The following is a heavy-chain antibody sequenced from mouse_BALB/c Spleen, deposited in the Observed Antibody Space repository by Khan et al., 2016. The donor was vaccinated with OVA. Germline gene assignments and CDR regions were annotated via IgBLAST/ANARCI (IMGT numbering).Heavy chain of an antibody. J-gene: IGHJ3*01. V-gene: IGHV1S81*02. CDR2: INPSNGGT. Sequence: VQLQQSGAELVKPGASVKLSCKASGYTFTSYYMYWVKQRPGQGLEWIGEINPSNGGTNVNEKLKRTATLTVDKSSSTAIMEVSSLTSDDSAVYYCTRGGYGSPFAYWGQGTLVTVSA. CDR1: GYTFTSYY. CDR3: TRGGYGSPFAY. D-gene: IGHD1-1*01.